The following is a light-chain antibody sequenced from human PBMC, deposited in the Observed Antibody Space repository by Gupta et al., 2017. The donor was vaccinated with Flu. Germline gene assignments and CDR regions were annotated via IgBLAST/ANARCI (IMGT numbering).Light chain of an antibody. CDR3: QQSYSSLSWT. V-gene: IGKV1-39*01. J-gene: IGKJ1*01. Sequence: DIQMTQSRSSLSASVGDRVTITCRASQTITRYLNWYQQKPGKAPKLLIYAATNLKSGVPSRVSGSGSATEFTLTIDSLQPEDSAIYYCQQSYSSLSWTFGQGTKVEI. CDR2: AAT. CDR1: QTITRY.